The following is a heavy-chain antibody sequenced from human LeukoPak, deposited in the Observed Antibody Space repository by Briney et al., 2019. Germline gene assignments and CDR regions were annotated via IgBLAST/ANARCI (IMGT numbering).Heavy chain of an antibody. D-gene: IGHD3-9*01. CDR2: IIPNLGIA. CDR1: GGTFSSYA. Sequence: GSSVKVSCKASGGTFSSYAISWVRQAPGQGLEWMGRIIPNLGIANYAQKFQGRVTITADKSTSTAYMQLSSLRSEDTAVYYCARGLPYYDILTRYYRYWGQGTLVSVS. V-gene: IGHV1-69*04. CDR3: ARGLPYYDILTRYYRY. J-gene: IGHJ4*02.